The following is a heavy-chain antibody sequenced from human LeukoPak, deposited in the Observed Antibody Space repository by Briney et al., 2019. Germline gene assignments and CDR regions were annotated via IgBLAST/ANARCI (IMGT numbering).Heavy chain of an antibody. J-gene: IGHJ3*02. CDR1: GFTFSSYE. CDR2: ISSSGSTI. CDR3: ARSRMITFGGPAFDI. Sequence: GGSLRLSCAASGFTFSSYETNWVRQAPGKGLEWVSYISSSGSTIYYADSVKGRFTISRDNAKNSLYLQMNSLRAEDTAVYYCARSRMITFGGPAFDIWGQGTMVTVSS. V-gene: IGHV3-48*03. D-gene: IGHD3-16*01.